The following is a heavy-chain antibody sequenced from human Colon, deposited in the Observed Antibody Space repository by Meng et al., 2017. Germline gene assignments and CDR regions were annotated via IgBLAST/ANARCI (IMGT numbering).Heavy chain of an antibody. Sequence: VPLQEPGPGLVKTSHTLALPCAVAGYSISSSNWWVWIRQPPGKGLEWIGYIYYSGSTDYNPSLKSRVTMSVDTSKNQFSRKLSSVTAVDTAVYYCARKRDGYNPFDDWGQGTLVTVSS. CDR3: ARKRDGYNPFDD. J-gene: IGHJ4*02. D-gene: IGHD5-24*01. V-gene: IGHV4-28*01. CDR2: IYYSGST. CDR1: GYSISSSNW.